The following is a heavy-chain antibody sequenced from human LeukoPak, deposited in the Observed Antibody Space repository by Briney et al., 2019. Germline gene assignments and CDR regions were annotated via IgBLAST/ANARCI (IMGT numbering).Heavy chain of an antibody. CDR2: INHSGST. CDR3: ALSSYYYDSSGYQSHDY. J-gene: IGHJ4*02. CDR1: GGSFSGYY. Sequence: SETLSLTCAVYGGSFSGYYWSWIRQPPGKGLEWIGEINHSGSTNYNPSLKSRVTISVDTSKNQFSLKLSSVTAADTAVYYCALSSYYYDSSGYQSHDYWGQGTLVTVSS. D-gene: IGHD3-22*01. V-gene: IGHV4-34*01.